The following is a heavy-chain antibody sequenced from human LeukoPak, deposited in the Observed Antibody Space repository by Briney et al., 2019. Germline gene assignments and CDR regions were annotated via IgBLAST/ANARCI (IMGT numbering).Heavy chain of an antibody. CDR2: IKEDGTET. D-gene: IGHD7-27*01. V-gene: IGHV3-7*03. CDR1: GFMFSSNW. J-gene: IGHJ4*02. Sequence: PGGSLRLSCAASGFMFSSNWMSWVRLAPGKGLEWVANIKEDGTETYYVDSVKGRFTISRDNAKNSLYLQMNSLRAEDTAVYYCARPLGKGQDYWGQGTLVTVSS. CDR3: ARPLGKGQDY.